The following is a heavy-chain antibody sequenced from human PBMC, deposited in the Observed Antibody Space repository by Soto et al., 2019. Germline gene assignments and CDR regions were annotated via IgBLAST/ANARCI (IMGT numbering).Heavy chain of an antibody. Sequence: SETLSLTGTVSVGSITTRCYYISWIRQLPSKGLEWIGHRYYSESTYYNPSVKSRVSISLDTSKNEFALKLSFVTAADTAMYYCARTKCSGGSCYSWSLDYWGQGTTVTGSS. J-gene: IGHJ4*02. D-gene: IGHD2-15*01. V-gene: IGHV4-31*03. CDR2: RYYSEST. CDR3: ARTKCSGGSCYSWSLDY. CDR1: VGSITTRCYY.